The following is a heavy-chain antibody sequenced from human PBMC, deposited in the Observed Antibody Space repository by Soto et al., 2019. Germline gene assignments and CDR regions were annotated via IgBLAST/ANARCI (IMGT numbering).Heavy chain of an antibody. CDR3: ARRMSGSYWPYYYYYYGKDV. J-gene: IGHJ6*02. Sequence: ASVKVSCKASGYTFTGYYMHWVRQAPGQGLEWMGWINPNSGGTNYAQKFQGRVTMTRDTSISTAYMELSRLRSDDTAVYYCARRMSGSYWPYYYYYYGKDVWGQGTTVTVSS. CDR2: INPNSGGT. D-gene: IGHD1-26*01. V-gene: IGHV1-2*02. CDR1: GYTFTGYY.